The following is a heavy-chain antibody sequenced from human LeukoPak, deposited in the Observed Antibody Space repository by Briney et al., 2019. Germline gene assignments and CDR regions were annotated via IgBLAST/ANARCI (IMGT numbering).Heavy chain of an antibody. CDR3: ARGYDFWSVYPFDP. CDR1: GGSISSYY. V-gene: IGHV4-59*01. D-gene: IGHD3-3*01. J-gene: IGHJ5*02. CDR2: IYYSGST. Sequence: SETLSLTCTVSGGSISSYYWSWIRQPPGNGLEWIGYIYYSGSTNYNPSLQSRVTISVDTSKNQFSLKLSSVTAADTAVYYCARGYDFWSVYPFDPWGQGTLVTVSS.